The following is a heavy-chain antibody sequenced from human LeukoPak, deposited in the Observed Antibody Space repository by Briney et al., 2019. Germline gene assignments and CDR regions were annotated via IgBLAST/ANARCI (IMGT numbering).Heavy chain of an antibody. CDR2: ISAYNGNT. Sequence: ASVKVSCKASGYTFTSYGISWVRQAPGQGLEWMGWISAYNGNTNYAQKLQGRVTMTTDTSTSTAYMELRSLRSDDTAVYYCARAPAPRYFDWLPDYWGQGTLVTVSS. D-gene: IGHD3-9*01. V-gene: IGHV1-18*01. CDR1: GYTFTSYG. J-gene: IGHJ4*02. CDR3: ARAPAPRYFDWLPDY.